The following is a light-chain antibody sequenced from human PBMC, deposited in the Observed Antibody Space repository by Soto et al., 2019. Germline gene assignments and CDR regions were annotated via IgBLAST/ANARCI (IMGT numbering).Light chain of an antibody. V-gene: IGLV1-44*01. CDR1: SSNLGSNT. CDR3: AAWDGSVRGPV. J-gene: IGLJ3*02. Sequence: QSVLTQPPSASGTPGQRVTISCSGSSSNLGSNTVNWYQQLPGTTPTLLIYRNDQRPPGVPDRFSVSKSGTSASLAISGLQAEDEADYYCAAWDGSVRGPVFGGGTKVTVL. CDR2: RND.